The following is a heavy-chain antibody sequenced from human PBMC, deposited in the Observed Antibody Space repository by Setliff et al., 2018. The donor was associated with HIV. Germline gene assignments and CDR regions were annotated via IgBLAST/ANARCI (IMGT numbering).Heavy chain of an antibody. V-gene: IGHV3-7*03. J-gene: IGHJ5*02. CDR1: GFTFSSYA. CDR3: ANLWEMGA. CDR2: IKQDGSEK. Sequence: GGSLRLSCAASGFTFSSYAMSWVRQAPGKGLEWVANIKQDGSEKYYVDSVKGRFTISRDNARTSLYLEMSSLRAEDTAVYLCANLWEMGAWGQGTLVTVSS. D-gene: IGHD1-26*01.